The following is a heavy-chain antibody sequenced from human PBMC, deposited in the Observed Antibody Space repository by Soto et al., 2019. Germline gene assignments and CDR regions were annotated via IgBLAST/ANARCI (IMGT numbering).Heavy chain of an antibody. D-gene: IGHD1-26*01. CDR3: ARQGVGAP. V-gene: IGHV5-51*01. CDR1: GYSFSPYW. J-gene: IGHJ5*02. CDR2: IFPADSET. Sequence: GESLKISCKASGYSFSPYWIAWVRQMPGKGLEWMGSIFPADSETRCSPSFQGQVTISADRSMSTAYLQWDNLKASDTAMCCCARQGVGAPWGQGTQVTVSS.